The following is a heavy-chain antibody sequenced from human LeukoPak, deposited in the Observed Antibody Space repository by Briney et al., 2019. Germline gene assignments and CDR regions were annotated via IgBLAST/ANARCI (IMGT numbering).Heavy chain of an antibody. D-gene: IGHD3-3*01. CDR3: ARTQSEWPQDYYYMDV. CDR2: IIPIFGTA. Sequence: ASVKVSCKASGGTFSSYAISWVRQAPGQGLEWMGGIIPIFGTANYAQKFQGRVTITTDESTSTAYMELSSLRSEDTAVYYCARTQSEWPQDYYYMDVWGKGTTVTVSS. J-gene: IGHJ6*03. CDR1: GGTFSSYA. V-gene: IGHV1-69*05.